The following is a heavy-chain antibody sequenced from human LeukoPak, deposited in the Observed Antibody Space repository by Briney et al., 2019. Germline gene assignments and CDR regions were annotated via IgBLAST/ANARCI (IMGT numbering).Heavy chain of an antibody. CDR2: INWNGGST. D-gene: IGHD3-10*01. J-gene: IGHJ3*02. Sequence: GRSLRLSCAASGFTFDDYGMSWVRQAPGKGLEWVSGINWNGGSTGYEDSVKGRFTISRDNAKNSLYLQMNSLRAEDTALYYCARVQLLYGSVIGDAFAIWGQGTMVTVSS. CDR3: ARVQLLYGSVIGDAFAI. V-gene: IGHV3-20*04. CDR1: GFTFDDYG.